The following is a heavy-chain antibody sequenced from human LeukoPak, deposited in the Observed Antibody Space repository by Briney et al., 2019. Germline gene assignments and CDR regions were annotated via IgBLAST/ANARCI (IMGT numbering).Heavy chain of an antibody. CDR3: ATDREGDPSAYYLV. CDR1: GFTFSDYA. Sequence: GGSLRLSCAASGFTFSDYAMSWVRQAPGKGLEWVSTISDNGGGTYYADSVKGRFTISRDNSKNTLFLQMNGLRAEDSAVYYCATDREGDPSAYYLVGGQGTLITVSS. D-gene: IGHD3-22*01. V-gene: IGHV3-23*01. CDR2: ISDNGGGT. J-gene: IGHJ4*02.